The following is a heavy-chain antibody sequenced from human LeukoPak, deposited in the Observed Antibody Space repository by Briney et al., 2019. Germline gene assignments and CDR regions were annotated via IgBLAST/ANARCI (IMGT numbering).Heavy chain of an antibody. Sequence: SETLSLTCTVSGGSISSYYWSWIRQPPGKGLEWIGYIYYSGSTNYNPSLKSRVTISVDTSKNQFSLKLSSVTAADTAVYYCARGGTMSNYYGSGSYPYFDYWGQGTLVTVSS. D-gene: IGHD3-10*01. CDR1: GGSISSYY. J-gene: IGHJ4*02. V-gene: IGHV4-59*01. CDR2: IYYSGST. CDR3: ARGGTMSNYYGSGSYPYFDY.